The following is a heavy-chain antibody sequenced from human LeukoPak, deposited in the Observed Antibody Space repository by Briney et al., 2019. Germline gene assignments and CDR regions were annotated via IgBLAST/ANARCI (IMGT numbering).Heavy chain of an antibody. D-gene: IGHD6-6*01. Sequence: ASVKVSCKAYGYTGYTFTSYDMHWVRQAPGQGLEWMGIINPTGGYTTYAQKFQGRVTMTRDTSTSTVYMELSSLRSEDTAVYYCVRDRGSSSSNWFDPWGQGTLVTVPS. CDR1: GYTFTSYD. CDR2: INPTGGYT. J-gene: IGHJ5*02. CDR3: VRDRGSSSSNWFDP. V-gene: IGHV1-46*03.